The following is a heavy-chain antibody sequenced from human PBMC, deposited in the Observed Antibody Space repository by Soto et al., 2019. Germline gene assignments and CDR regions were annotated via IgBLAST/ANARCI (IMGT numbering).Heavy chain of an antibody. CDR3: AKDQVFDLSYYYYYMDV. CDR2: IYYSGST. D-gene: IGHD3-9*01. V-gene: IGHV4-39*02. J-gene: IGHJ6*03. Sequence: PSETLSLTCTVSGGSISSSSYYWGWIRQPPGKGLEWIGSIYYSGSTYYNPSLKSRVTISVDTSKNQFSLKLSSVTAADTAVYYCAKDQVFDLSYYYYYMDVWGKGTTVTVSS. CDR1: GGSISSSSYY.